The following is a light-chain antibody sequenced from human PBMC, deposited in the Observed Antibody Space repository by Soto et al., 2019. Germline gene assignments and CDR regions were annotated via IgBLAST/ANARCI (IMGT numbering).Light chain of an antibody. Sequence: EIVLTQSPGTLSLSPGERATLSCRASQSVSSSYLAWYQQKPGQAPRLRIYGASSRATGIPDRFSGSGSGTDFTLTISRLEPEDFAAYYCQQYGSSPPWTFGQGTKVEIK. CDR3: QQYGSSPPWT. J-gene: IGKJ1*01. V-gene: IGKV3-20*01. CDR2: GAS. CDR1: QSVSSSY.